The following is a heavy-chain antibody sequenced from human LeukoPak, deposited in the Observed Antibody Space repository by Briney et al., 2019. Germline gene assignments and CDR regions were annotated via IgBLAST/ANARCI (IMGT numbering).Heavy chain of an antibody. CDR2: ISHSGST. CDR1: GGSFSGYY. V-gene: IGHV4-34*01. CDR3: ATLKR. Sequence: SETLSLTCAVSGGSFSGYYWSWIRQPPGKGLEWIGEISHSGSTNYNPSLTSRVTISVDTSKNQFSLKLSSVTAADTAVYYCATLKRWGQGTLVTVSS. J-gene: IGHJ4*02.